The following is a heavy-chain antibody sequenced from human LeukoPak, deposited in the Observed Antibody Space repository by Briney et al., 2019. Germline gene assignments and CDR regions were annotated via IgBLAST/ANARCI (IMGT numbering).Heavy chain of an antibody. D-gene: IGHD2-15*01. CDR1: GGSFSGYY. Sequence: KPSETLSLTCAVYGGSFSGYYWSWIRQPPGKGLEWIGEINHSGSTNYNPSLKSRVTISVDTSKNQFSLKLSSVTAADTAVYYCARAVVVVVAATLAGYYYYYYMDVWGKGTTVTVSS. CDR2: INHSGST. CDR3: ARAVVVVVAATLAGYYYYYYMDV. V-gene: IGHV4-34*01. J-gene: IGHJ6*03.